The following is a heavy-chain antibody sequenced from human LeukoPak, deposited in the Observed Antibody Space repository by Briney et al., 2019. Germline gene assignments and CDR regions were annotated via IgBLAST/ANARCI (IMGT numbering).Heavy chain of an antibody. V-gene: IGHV3-74*01. J-gene: IGHJ6*04. D-gene: IGHD3-16*01. CDR2: ITRDGSST. CDR3: ARDPGYESWSPFWGGMDV. Sequence: GGSLRLSCAASGFTFSSSWVHWVRQAPGKGLVWVSRITRDGSSTTYADSVKGRFTTSRDNAKNTLYLQMDSLRDDDTPVYYCARDPGYESWSPFWGGMDVWGNGTTVIVSS. CDR1: GFTFSSSW.